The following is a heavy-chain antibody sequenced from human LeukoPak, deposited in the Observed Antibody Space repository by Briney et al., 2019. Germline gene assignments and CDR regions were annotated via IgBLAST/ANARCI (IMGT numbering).Heavy chain of an antibody. CDR2: IWYDASNK. CDR3: ARGELIYYDSSGYYLSDAFDI. D-gene: IGHD3-22*01. CDR1: GFTFSSFG. V-gene: IGHV3-33*01. Sequence: GGSLRLSCAASGFTFSSFGMHWVRQAPGKGLEWVAVIWYDASNKYYADSVKGRFTISRDNSKNTLYLQMNSLRAEDTAVYYCARGELIYYDSSGYYLSDAFDIWGQGTMVTVSS. J-gene: IGHJ3*02.